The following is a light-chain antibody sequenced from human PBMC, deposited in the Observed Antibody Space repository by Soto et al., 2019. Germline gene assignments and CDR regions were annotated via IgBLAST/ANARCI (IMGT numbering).Light chain of an antibody. CDR2: GAS. CDR3: QQYNNWPQT. Sequence: EIVLTHSPGTLSLSPGERATLSCRASQTINNNVAWYPLKVGQAPRLLIYGASTRATGIPARFSGSGSGTEFTLTISSLQSEDFAEYHCQQYNNWPQTFGRGTKVDIK. V-gene: IGKV3-15*01. CDR1: QTINNN. J-gene: IGKJ1*01.